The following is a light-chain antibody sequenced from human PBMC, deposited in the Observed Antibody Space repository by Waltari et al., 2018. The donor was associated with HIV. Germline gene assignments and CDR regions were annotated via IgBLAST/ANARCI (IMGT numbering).Light chain of an antibody. CDR3: ASWDNNVAGRV. CDR1: SSNIGNNP. CDR2: SDH. J-gene: IGLJ2*01. Sequence: QSVLTQPPSASGSPGQRVTISCSGSSSNIGNNPTNWYQQLPGTAPKRLVYSDHQRPSGVPDRFSGSQAGTSASLAISGLQSEDEGDYYCASWDNNVAGRVFGGRTRLTVL. V-gene: IGLV1-44*01.